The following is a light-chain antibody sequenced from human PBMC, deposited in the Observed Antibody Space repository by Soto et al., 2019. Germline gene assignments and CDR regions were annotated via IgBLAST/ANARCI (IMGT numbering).Light chain of an antibody. J-gene: IGLJ3*02. CDR1: SSNIGSNT. V-gene: IGLV1-44*01. CDR2: SNN. Sequence: QSVLTQPPSASGTPGQRVTISCSGSSSNIGSNTVNWYQQLPGTAPQLLIYSNNQRPSGVPDRFSGSKSGTSASLAISGLQSEDEADYYCAAWDDSFWVFGGGTKLTVL. CDR3: AAWDDSFWV.